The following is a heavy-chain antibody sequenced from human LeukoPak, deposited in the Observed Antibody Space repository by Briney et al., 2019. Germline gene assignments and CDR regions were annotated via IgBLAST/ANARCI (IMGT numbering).Heavy chain of an antibody. CDR3: ARDSPGYGAYVS. D-gene: IGHD5-12*01. J-gene: IGHJ1*01. Sequence: PGGSLRLSCAAPGFTFSSYGMHWVRQAPGKGLEWVAFIRYDGSNKYYADSVKGRFTISRDNAKNSLYLQMDSLTAEDTAVYYCARDSPGYGAYVSWGQGTLVSVSS. CDR2: IRYDGSNK. V-gene: IGHV3-30*02. CDR1: GFTFSSYG.